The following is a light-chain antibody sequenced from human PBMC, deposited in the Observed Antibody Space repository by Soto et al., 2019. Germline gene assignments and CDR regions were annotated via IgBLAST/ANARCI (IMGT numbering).Light chain of an antibody. Sequence: EISLTQSPATLSLSPGERATLSCRASQSVSSYLAWYQQKPGQAPRLLIYDASNRATGIPARFSGSGSGTDFTLTISSLEPEDFAVYYCQQRFNWQVTFGQGTRLEIK. V-gene: IGKV3-11*01. CDR3: QQRFNWQVT. J-gene: IGKJ5*01. CDR2: DAS. CDR1: QSVSSY.